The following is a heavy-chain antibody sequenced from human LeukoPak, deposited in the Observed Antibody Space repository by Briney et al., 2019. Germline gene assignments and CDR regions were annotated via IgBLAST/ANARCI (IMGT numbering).Heavy chain of an antibody. Sequence: GGSLRLSCAASAFIVSENYMSWVRQAPGEGLEWVSGIYAGGDTFYADSVKGRFIISRDNSKNTLYLQMNILRAEDTAVYYCARRGSYYDYWGQGTLVTVSS. CDR3: ARRGSYYDY. CDR1: AFIVSENY. CDR2: IYAGGDT. V-gene: IGHV3-53*01. J-gene: IGHJ4*02. D-gene: IGHD1-26*01.